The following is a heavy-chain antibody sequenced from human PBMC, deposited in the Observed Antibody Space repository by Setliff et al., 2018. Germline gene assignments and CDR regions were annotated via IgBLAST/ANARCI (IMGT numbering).Heavy chain of an antibody. Sequence: SETLSLTCTVSGYSISSGYYWGWIRQPPGKGLEWIGSIDHSGSTYYNPSLKSRVTISVDTSKNQFSLKLSSVTAADTAVYYCARQAKSIAAPPADYYGMDVWGQGTTVTVSS. D-gene: IGHD6-6*01. J-gene: IGHJ6*02. CDR2: IDHSGST. CDR1: GYSISSGYY. V-gene: IGHV4-38-2*02. CDR3: ARQAKSIAAPPADYYGMDV.